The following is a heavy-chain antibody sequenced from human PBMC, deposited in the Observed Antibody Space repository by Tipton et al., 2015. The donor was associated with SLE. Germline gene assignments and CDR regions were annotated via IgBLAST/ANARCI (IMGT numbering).Heavy chain of an antibody. CDR3: AREGVRKPADY. D-gene: IGHD1-1*01. CDR2: IHSNGVNT. CDR1: GFTFPIYA. J-gene: IGHJ4*02. Sequence: SLRLSCVGSGFTFPIYAMQWVRQAPGKGLEYVASIHSNGVNTYYSESVKGRFIISRDTSKNTLYLQMDSLSADDTAVYYCAREGVRKPADYWGQGTLVTVSS. V-gene: IGHV3-64*02.